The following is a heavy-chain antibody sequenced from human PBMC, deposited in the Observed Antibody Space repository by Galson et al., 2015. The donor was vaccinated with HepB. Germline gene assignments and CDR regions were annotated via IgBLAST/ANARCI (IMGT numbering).Heavy chain of an antibody. Sequence: SLRLSCAVSGFTFSSYAMHWVRQAPGKGLEYVSAISSNGGSTYYANSVKGRFTISRDNSKNTLYLQMGSLRAEDMAVYYCAREVEMATIQAFDIWGQGTMVTVSS. CDR2: ISSNGGST. CDR1: GFTFSSYA. V-gene: IGHV3-64*01. J-gene: IGHJ3*02. CDR3: AREVEMATIQAFDI. D-gene: IGHD5-24*01.